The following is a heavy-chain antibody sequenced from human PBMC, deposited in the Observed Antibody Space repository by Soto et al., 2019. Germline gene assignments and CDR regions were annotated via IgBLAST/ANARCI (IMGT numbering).Heavy chain of an antibody. CDR1: GASMSSSNYY. Sequence: ETLSLTCSVSGASMSSSNYYWGWIRQPPGKGLEWIGSGTTFYNPSLKSRVTISVDTSKSQFSLKLNSVTAADTAVYYCVTYGGDTGRFDYWGQGTLVTVSS. CDR3: VTYGGDTGRFDY. CDR2: SGTT. J-gene: IGHJ4*02. D-gene: IGHD4-17*01. V-gene: IGHV4-39*01.